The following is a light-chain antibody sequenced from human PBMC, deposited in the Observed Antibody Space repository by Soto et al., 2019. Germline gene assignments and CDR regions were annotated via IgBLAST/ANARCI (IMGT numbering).Light chain of an antibody. CDR2: EAT. CDR1: SSDLGSYNL. J-gene: IGLJ2*01. Sequence: QSALTQPASVSGSPGQSITISCTGTSSDLGSYNLVSWYQHHPGKAPKLIIYEATKRPSGISSRFSGPKSGYRASLTISGLQAEDEAFYSCFSYAGRDTLVVSGGGTQLTVL. CDR3: FSYAGRDTLVV. V-gene: IGLV2-23*01.